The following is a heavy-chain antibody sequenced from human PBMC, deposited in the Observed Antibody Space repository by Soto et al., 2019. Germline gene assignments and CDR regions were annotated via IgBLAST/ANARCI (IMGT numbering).Heavy chain of an antibody. J-gene: IGHJ6*02. CDR1: GGSISSSNW. V-gene: IGHV4-4*02. D-gene: IGHD1-26*01. Sequence: QVQLQESGPGLVKPSGTLSLTCAVSGGSISSSNWWSWVRQPPGKGLEWIGEIYHSGSTNYNPSLKSRVTISVDKSKNQFSLKLSSVTAADTAVYYCATRTVYSGSYYEDPGNYGMDVWGQGTTVTVSS. CDR2: IYHSGST. CDR3: ATRTVYSGSYYEDPGNYGMDV.